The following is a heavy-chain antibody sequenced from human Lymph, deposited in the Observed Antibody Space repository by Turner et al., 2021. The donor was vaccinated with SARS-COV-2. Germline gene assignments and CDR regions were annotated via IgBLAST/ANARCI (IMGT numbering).Heavy chain of an antibody. CDR2: IIPMFGTA. D-gene: IGHD6-19*01. Sequence: QVQLVQSGAEVKKPGSSVKVSCKVSGGTFSSYAISWVRQAPGQGLGWMGGIIPMFGTANYAQKFQGRVTITADESTNTAYMELSSLRSEDTAVYYCVRDTAVAGTLGAFDIWGQGTMVTVSS. CDR1: GGTFSSYA. J-gene: IGHJ3*02. CDR3: VRDTAVAGTLGAFDI. V-gene: IGHV1-69*01.